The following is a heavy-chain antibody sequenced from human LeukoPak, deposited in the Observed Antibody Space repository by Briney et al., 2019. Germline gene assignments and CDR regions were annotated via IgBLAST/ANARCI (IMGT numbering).Heavy chain of an antibody. V-gene: IGHV4-30-2*01. Sequence: SQTLSLTCAVSGGSISSGGYSWRWIRQPPGKGLEWIGYIYHSGSTYYNPSLKSRVTISVDRSKNQFSLKLSSVTAADTAVYYCARTYCSGDSCYLPRYWYFDLWGRGNLVTVSS. CDR1: GGSISSGGYS. J-gene: IGHJ2*01. CDR2: IYHSGST. CDR3: ARTYCSGDSCYLPRYWYFDL. D-gene: IGHD2-15*01.